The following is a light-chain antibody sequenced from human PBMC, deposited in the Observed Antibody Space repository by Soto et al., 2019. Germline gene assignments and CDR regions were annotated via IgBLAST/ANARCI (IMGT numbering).Light chain of an antibody. CDR1: SSDVGGYNY. CDR2: EVS. CDR3: SSYAGSNNVV. V-gene: IGLV2-8*01. J-gene: IGLJ2*01. Sequence: QSALTQPPSASGSPGQSVTISCTGTSSDVGGYNYVSWYQQYPGKVPKLMIYEVSKRPSGVPDRFSGSKSGNTASLTVSGLQAEDEADYYCSSYAGSNNVVFGGGTKVTVL.